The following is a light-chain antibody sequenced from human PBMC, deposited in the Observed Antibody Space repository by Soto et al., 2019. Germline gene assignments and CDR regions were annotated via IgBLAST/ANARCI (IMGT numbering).Light chain of an antibody. CDR2: GAS. CDR3: QQYGSSPPIT. V-gene: IGKV3-20*01. J-gene: IGKJ3*01. Sequence: EIVLTQSPGTVSSSPGERATLSCRASQSVSSSSLAWYQQKPGQAPRLLIYGASSRATGIPDRFSGSGSGTDFTLTISRLEPEDFAVYYCQQYGSSPPITFGPGTKVDIK. CDR1: QSVSSSS.